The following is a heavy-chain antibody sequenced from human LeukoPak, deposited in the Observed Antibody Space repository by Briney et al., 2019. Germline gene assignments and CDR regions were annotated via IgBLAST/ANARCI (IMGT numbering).Heavy chain of an antibody. D-gene: IGHD2-21*02. J-gene: IGHJ4*02. CDR2: IYYSGST. V-gene: IGHV4-59*01. Sequence: SETLSLTCTVSGGSISRYYWSWIRQPPGKGLEWIGYIYYSGSTKYNPSLESRVTISVDTSKNQFSLKMTSVTAADTAVYYCAREFRGDCYNVYWGQGTLVIVSS. CDR1: GGSISRYY. CDR3: AREFRGDCYNVY.